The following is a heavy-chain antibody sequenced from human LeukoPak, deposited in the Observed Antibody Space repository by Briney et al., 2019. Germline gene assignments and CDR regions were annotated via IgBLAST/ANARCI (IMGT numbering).Heavy chain of an antibody. V-gene: IGHV1-2*02. CDR2: INPNSGGT. Sequence: ASVKVSCKASGYTFTGYYMHWVRQAPGRGLEWMGWINPNSGGTNYAQKFQGRVTMTRDTSISTAYMELSRLRSDDTAVYYCARDLGQQLVHWFDPWGQGTLVTVSS. J-gene: IGHJ5*02. D-gene: IGHD6-13*01. CDR1: GYTFTGYY. CDR3: ARDLGQQLVHWFDP.